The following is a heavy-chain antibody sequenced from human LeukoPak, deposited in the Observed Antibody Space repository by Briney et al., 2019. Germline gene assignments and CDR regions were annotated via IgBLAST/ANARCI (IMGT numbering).Heavy chain of an antibody. CDR3: ARDPNSYGREWDY. D-gene: IGHD5-18*01. Sequence: GGSLRLSCAVSGFTFSDYYMTWIRQAPGKGREWVSYISSSGSNIYYADSVKGRFTVSRDNDKNSMYLQMNSLRAEDTAVYYCARDPNSYGREWDYWGQGTLVTVSS. CDR1: GFTFSDYY. CDR2: ISSSGSNI. V-gene: IGHV3-11*04. J-gene: IGHJ4*02.